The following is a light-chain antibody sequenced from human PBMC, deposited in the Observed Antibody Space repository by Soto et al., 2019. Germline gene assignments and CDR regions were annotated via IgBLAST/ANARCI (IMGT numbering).Light chain of an antibody. Sequence: QSVLTQPPSVSGAPGQRVTISCTGSSSNLGPGYDVHWYQQLPGTAPKLLIYGNTNRPSGVPDRFSGSKSGTSASLTVSGLQAEDEADYYCSSYAVTNIFVFGTGTKVTVL. CDR2: GNT. V-gene: IGLV1-40*01. CDR1: SSNLGPGYD. J-gene: IGLJ1*01. CDR3: SSYAVTNIFV.